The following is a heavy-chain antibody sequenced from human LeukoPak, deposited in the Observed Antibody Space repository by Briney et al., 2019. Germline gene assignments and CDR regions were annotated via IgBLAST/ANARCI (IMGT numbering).Heavy chain of an antibody. V-gene: IGHV1-2*02. D-gene: IGHD3-22*01. CDR3: ARITDWYDGSGYYYFDY. CDR1: GYTFTGYY. Sequence: ASVKVSCKASGYTFTGYYMHWVRQAPGQGLEWMGWINPNSGGTNYAQKFQGRVTMTRDTSISTAYMELSRLRSDDTAVYYCARITDWYDGSGYYYFDYWGQGTLVTVSS. J-gene: IGHJ4*02. CDR2: INPNSGGT.